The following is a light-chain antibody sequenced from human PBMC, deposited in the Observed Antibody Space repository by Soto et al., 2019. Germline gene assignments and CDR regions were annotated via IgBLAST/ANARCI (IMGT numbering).Light chain of an antibody. CDR3: AAWDDSLSVRYV. Sequence: QSVLTQPPSASGTPVQRVTISCSGSSSNIGSNFVYWYQQRPGTAPRLLIYNNDQRPSGVPDRFSGSKSGTSAALAISGLRSEDEADYYCAAWDDSLSVRYVFGTGTKLTGL. CDR2: NND. CDR1: SSNIGSNF. J-gene: IGLJ1*01. V-gene: IGLV1-47*02.